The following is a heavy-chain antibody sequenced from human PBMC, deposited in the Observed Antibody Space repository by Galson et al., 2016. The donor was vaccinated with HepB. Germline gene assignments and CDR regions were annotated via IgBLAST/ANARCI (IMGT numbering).Heavy chain of an antibody. Sequence: SVKVSCKASGYTFTSYGISWVRQAPGQGLEWVGWINADNGHTNYAQNLQGRVTVTMDTSATTAYMELRSLTSDDTAVYYCARDIAWTVDYWGQGTLVTVS. J-gene: IGHJ4*02. CDR1: GYTFTSYG. V-gene: IGHV1-18*01. CDR2: INADNGHT. D-gene: IGHD1-1*01. CDR3: ARDIAWTVDY.